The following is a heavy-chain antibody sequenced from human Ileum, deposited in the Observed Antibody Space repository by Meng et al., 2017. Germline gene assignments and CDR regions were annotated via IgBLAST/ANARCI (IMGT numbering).Heavy chain of an antibody. CDR1: GYTFTRYH. CDR3: ARDLVGWGSSQY. CDR2: VNPSDGCT. Sequence: SVKVSCKSSGYTFTRYHVHWVRQAPGQGLEWMGLVNPSDGCTTYPQKFQGRVTMTRDTSTSTVYMELSSLTSEDTAVYYCARDLVGWGSSQYWGQGTLVT. V-gene: IGHV1-46*01. D-gene: IGHD7-27*01. J-gene: IGHJ4*02.